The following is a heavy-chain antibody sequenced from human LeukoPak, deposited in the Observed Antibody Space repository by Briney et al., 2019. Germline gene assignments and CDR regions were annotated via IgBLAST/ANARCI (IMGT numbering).Heavy chain of an antibody. CDR3: ATVGRSKVGGY. V-gene: IGHV3-48*03. Sequence: PGGSLRLSCAASGFTFNSYEMNWVRRAPGKGLEWVSYISSGGGTTYYADSVKGRFTMSRDNARNSLYLQMNSLRADDTAVYYCATVGRSKVGGYWGQGILVTVSS. CDR2: ISSGGGTT. D-gene: IGHD4-23*01. J-gene: IGHJ4*02. CDR1: GFTFNSYE.